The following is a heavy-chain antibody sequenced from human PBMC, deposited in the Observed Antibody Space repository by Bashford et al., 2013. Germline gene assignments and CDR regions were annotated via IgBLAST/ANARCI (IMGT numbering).Heavy chain of an antibody. CDR2: INPNSGGT. CDR1: GYTFTGYY. V-gene: IGHV1-2*02. J-gene: IGHJ5*02. CDR3: ARDRITMVRGVILNRDWVGNWFDP. D-gene: IGHD3-10*01. Sequence: ASVKVSCKASGYTFTGYYMHWVRQAPGQGLEWMGWINPNSGGTNYAQKFQGRVTMTRDTSISTAYMELSRLRSDDTAVYYCARDRITMVRGVILNRDWVGNWFDPWGQGTLVTVSS.